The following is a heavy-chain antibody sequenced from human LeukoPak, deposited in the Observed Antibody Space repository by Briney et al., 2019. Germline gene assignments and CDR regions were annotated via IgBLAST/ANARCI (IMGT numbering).Heavy chain of an antibody. J-gene: IGHJ4*02. D-gene: IGHD2-2*01. CDR1: GYSISSGYY. CDR3: VRDCSSTSQSYFDY. V-gene: IGHV4-38-2*02. Sequence: SETLSLTCAVSGYSISSGYYWGWIRQPPGKGLEWIGSIYHSGSTYYNPSLKSRVAISVDTSKNQFSLKLSSVTAADTAVYYCVRDCSSTSQSYFDYWGQGTLVTVSS. CDR2: IYHSGST.